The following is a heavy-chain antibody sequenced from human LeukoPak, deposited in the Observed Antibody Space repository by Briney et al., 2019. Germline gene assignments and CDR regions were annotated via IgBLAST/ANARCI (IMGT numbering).Heavy chain of an antibody. CDR2: ISGSGDRI. CDR1: GFTFSCYA. CDR3: AKAKVDGGTAEY. D-gene: IGHD4-23*01. V-gene: IGHV3-23*01. J-gene: IGHJ4*02. Sequence: GGSLRLSCAASGFTFSCYAMSWVRQAPGKGLEWVSAISGSGDRIFYADSVKGRFTISRDNSKNTLYLQMNSLGAEDTALYYRAKAKVDGGTAEYWGQGTLVTVSS.